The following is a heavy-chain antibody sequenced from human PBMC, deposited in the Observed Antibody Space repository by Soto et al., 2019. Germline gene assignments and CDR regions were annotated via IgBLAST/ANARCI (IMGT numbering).Heavy chain of an antibody. D-gene: IGHD6-6*01. CDR2: IYYSGNT. Sequence: SETLSLTCTVSGGSITSTSYYWGWIRQPPGKGLEWIGGIYYSGNTYYNPSLKSRVTISVDTSKNQFSLKLSSVTAADTAVYYCASYSSSSRYYYYYMDVWGKGTTVTVSS. CDR3: ASYSSSSRYYYYYMDV. V-gene: IGHV4-39*01. J-gene: IGHJ6*03. CDR1: GGSITSTSYY.